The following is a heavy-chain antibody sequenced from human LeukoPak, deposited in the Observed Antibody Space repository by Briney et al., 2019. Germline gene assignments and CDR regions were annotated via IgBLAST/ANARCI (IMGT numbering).Heavy chain of an antibody. J-gene: IGHJ4*02. CDR3: ARDVGTPYYFDY. CDR1: GYTFTGYY. V-gene: IGHV1-2*02. Sequence: ASVKVSCKAFGYTFTGYYMHWVRQAPGQGFEWMGWINPNSGGTNYAQQFQGRVTMTRDTSISTAYMELNSLRSDDTAVYYCARDVGTPYYFDYWGQGTLVTVSS. CDR2: INPNSGGT. D-gene: IGHD2-15*01.